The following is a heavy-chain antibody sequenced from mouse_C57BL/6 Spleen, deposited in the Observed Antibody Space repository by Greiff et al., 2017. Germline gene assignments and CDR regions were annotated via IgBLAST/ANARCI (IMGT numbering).Heavy chain of an antibody. CDR1: GFTFSDYG. CDR3: ARGTPFAY. D-gene: IGHD3-3*01. J-gene: IGHJ3*01. Sequence: EVNVVESGGGLVKPGGSLKLSCAASGFTFSDYGMHWVRQAPEKGLEWVAYISSGSSTIYYADTLKGRFTISRDNAKNTLFLQVTSLRSEDTAMYYCARGTPFAYWGQGTLVTVSA. V-gene: IGHV5-17*01. CDR2: ISSGSSTI.